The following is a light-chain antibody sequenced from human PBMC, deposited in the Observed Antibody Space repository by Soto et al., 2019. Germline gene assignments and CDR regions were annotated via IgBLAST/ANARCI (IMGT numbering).Light chain of an antibody. CDR2: KAS. CDR1: QSISSW. J-gene: IGKJ1*01. CDR3: QQYNSYSQT. Sequence: DIQMTQSASILSASVGDRVTITCRASQSISSWLAWYQQKAGKAPKLLIYKASNLESGVPSRFSGSGSGTEFTLTISSLQPDDFATYYCQQYNSYSQTFGQGTKVDIK. V-gene: IGKV1-5*03.